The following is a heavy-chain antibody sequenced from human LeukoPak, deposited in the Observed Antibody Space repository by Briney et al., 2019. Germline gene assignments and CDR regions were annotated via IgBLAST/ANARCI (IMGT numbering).Heavy chain of an antibody. CDR2: INWNGGNT. D-gene: IGHD1-26*01. CDR1: GFTFDDYG. J-gene: IGHJ5*02. CDR3: ARTSDGNWFDP. Sequence: PGGSLRLSCAASGFTFDDYGMSWVRQGPGKGLEWVSGINWNGGNTGYADSVKGRFTIFRDNAKNSLYLEMDSLRFEDMALYYCARTSDGNWFDPWGQGTLVTVSS. V-gene: IGHV3-20*04.